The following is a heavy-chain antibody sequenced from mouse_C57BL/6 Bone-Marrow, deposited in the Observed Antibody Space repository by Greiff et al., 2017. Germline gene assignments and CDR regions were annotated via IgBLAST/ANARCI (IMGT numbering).Heavy chain of an antibody. Sequence: VQLQQSGAELVMPGASVKLSCKASGYTFTSYWMHWVKQRPGQGLEWIGEIDPSDSYTNYNQKFKGKSTLTVDNSSSPAYMQLSSLTSEDSAVYYCAREGYDYPWFAYWGQGTLVTVSA. J-gene: IGHJ3*01. V-gene: IGHV1-69*01. D-gene: IGHD2-4*01. CDR3: AREGYDYPWFAY. CDR1: GYTFTSYW. CDR2: IDPSDSYT.